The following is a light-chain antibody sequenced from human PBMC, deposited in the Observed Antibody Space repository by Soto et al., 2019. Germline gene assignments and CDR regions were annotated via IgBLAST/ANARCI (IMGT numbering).Light chain of an antibody. CDR2: KAS. CDR1: QSIKNW. V-gene: IGKV1-5*03. Sequence: DIQMTQSPSTLSASVGDRVTITCRASQSIKNWLAWYQQKPGEVPKLLIYKASTLESGVPSRFSGSGSGTEFTLTISCLQPDDVATYHCQQYNSYSQFTFGPGTKVDIK. CDR3: QQYNSYSQFT. J-gene: IGKJ3*01.